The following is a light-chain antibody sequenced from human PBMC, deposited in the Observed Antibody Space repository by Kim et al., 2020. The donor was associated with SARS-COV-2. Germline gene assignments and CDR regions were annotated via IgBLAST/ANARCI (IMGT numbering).Light chain of an antibody. J-gene: IGLJ2*01. CDR3: AAWDDSLNRV. Sequence: QSVLTQPPSASGTPGQRVTITCSGSSSNIGRNAVNWYRQLPGTAPRLLIYSNNQRPSGVPDRISGSKSGTSASLAISGLQSEDEADYYCAAWDDSLNRVFGGGTQLTVL. CDR2: SNN. V-gene: IGLV1-44*01. CDR1: SSNIGRNA.